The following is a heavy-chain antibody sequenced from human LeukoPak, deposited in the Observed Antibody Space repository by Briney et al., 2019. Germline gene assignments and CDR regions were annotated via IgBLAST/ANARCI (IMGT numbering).Heavy chain of an antibody. D-gene: IGHD6-13*01. CDR1: GFTFSSYW. V-gene: IGHV3-7*01. Sequence: PGGSLRLSCAASGFTFSSYWMSWVRQAPGKGLEWVANIKKDGSEKYYVDSVKGRFTISRDNAKNSLYLQMNSLRAEDTAVYYCARTAQSAGTDWFDPWGQGTLVTVSS. CDR2: IKKDGSEK. CDR3: ARTAQSAGTDWFDP. J-gene: IGHJ5*02.